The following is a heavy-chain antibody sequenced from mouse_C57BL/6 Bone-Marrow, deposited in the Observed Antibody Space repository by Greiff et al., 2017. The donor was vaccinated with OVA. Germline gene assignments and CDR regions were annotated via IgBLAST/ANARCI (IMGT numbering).Heavy chain of an antibody. J-gene: IGHJ4*01. CDR3: ARLYYGNYNYAMDY. D-gene: IGHD2-1*01. CDR1: GYSFTGYF. CDR2: INPYNGDT. Sequence: EVQLQESGPELVKPGDSVKISCKASGYSFTGYFMNWVMQSHGKSLEWIGRINPYNGDTFYNQKFKGKATLTVDKSSSTANMELRSLTSEDSAVYYCARLYYGNYNYAMDYWGQGTSVTVSS. V-gene: IGHV1-20*01.